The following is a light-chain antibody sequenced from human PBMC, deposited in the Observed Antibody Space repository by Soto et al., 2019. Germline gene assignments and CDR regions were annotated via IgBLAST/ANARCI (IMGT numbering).Light chain of an antibody. V-gene: IGKV3-15*01. Sequence: EKLMSQSPATLSVSPGERVTLSCRASQNIHNHMSWFLQKPGQTPRLLIYDAIIRAADVPARFSGSWSGTEFTVTISGLQSEDFAVYYCEHRSNWPLTFGGGTKVGIK. CDR1: QNIHNH. CDR2: DAI. J-gene: IGKJ4*01. CDR3: EHRSNWPLT.